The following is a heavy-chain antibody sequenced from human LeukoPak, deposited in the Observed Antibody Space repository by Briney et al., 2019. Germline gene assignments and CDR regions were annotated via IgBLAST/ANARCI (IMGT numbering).Heavy chain of an antibody. V-gene: IGHV3-9*01. D-gene: IGHD5-18*01. Sequence: GGSLRLSCAASGFTFDDYAMHWVRQAPGKGLAWVSGISWNSGSIGYADSVKGRFTISRDNAKNSLYLQMNSLRAEDTALYYCAKDLRGYSYGAYFDYWGQGTLVTVSS. J-gene: IGHJ4*02. CDR1: GFTFDDYA. CDR2: ISWNSGSI. CDR3: AKDLRGYSYGAYFDY.